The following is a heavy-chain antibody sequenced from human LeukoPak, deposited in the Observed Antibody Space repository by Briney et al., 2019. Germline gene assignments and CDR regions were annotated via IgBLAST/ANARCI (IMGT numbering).Heavy chain of an antibody. V-gene: IGHV4-39*02. J-gene: IGHJ4*02. CDR2: IYYSGNT. CDR1: GGSISSSSYY. Sequence: SETLSLTCTVSGGSISSSSYYWGWIRQPPGKGLEWIGSIYYSGNTYYNPSLKSRVTISVDTSKNQFSLKLSSVTAADTAVYYCARDLYSSGWQYDYWGQGTLVTVSS. CDR3: ARDLYSSGWQYDY. D-gene: IGHD6-19*01.